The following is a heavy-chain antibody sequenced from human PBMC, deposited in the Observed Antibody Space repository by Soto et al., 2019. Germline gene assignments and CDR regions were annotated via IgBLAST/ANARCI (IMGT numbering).Heavy chain of an antibody. J-gene: IGHJ4*02. CDR3: ARGGGSTNVDY. CDR2: TSNSGST. CDR1: GGSITSSGYY. D-gene: IGHD1-1*01. V-gene: IGHV4-31*03. Sequence: QVQLQESGPGLVKPSQTLSLTCTVSGGSITSSGYYWSWIRQHPGEGLEWIGFTSNSGSTSYNPSLKSRVTISVDTSSNQFSLNLKSVTAADTAVYYCARGGGSTNVDYWGQGTLVTVSP.